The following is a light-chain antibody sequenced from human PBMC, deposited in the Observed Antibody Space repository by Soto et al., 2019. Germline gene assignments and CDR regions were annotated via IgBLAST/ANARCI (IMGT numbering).Light chain of an antibody. CDR1: ISDVGGYNY. Sequence: QSVLTQPASVSGSPGQSVTISCTGTISDVGGYNYVSWYQQHPGKAPKFMIYDVSNRPSGVSTRFSGSKSGNTASLTISGLQAEDEADYYCSSYTTGSTPVVFGGGTKLTVL. V-gene: IGLV2-14*01. J-gene: IGLJ2*01. CDR2: DVS. CDR3: SSYTTGSTPVV.